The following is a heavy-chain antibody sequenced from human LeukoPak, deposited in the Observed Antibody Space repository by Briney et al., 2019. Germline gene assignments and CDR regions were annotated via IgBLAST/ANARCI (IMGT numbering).Heavy chain of an antibody. CDR3: AKPIGYCSGGSCYSFDC. J-gene: IGHJ4*02. V-gene: IGHV3-30*18. D-gene: IGHD2-15*01. Sequence: GGSLRLSCAASGFTFSNYGMHWVRQAPGKGLEWVAVISYDGSTKDYADSVKGRFTISRDNSKNTVYLQMNSLRPEDTAVYYCAKPIGYCSGGSCYSFDCWGQGTLVTVSS. CDR2: ISYDGSTK. CDR1: GFTFSNYG.